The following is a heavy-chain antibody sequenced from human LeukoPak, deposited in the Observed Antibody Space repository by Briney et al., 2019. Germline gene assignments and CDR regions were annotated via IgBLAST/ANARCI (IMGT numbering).Heavy chain of an antibody. D-gene: IGHD3-16*01. CDR2: IDTAGNT. V-gene: IGHV3-13*01. CDR1: GXTFSNYD. Sequence: PGGSLRLSCGASGXTFSNYDMHWVRQATGKGLEWVSAIDTAGNTFYPGSVRGRFTISRENAKNSLYLQMNNVRAGDTAVYYCARTSKVTSVMDIWGQGTMVTVSS. CDR3: ARTSKVTSVMDI. J-gene: IGHJ3*02.